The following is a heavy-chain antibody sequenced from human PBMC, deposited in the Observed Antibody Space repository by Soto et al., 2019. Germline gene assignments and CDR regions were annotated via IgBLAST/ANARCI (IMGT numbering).Heavy chain of an antibody. J-gene: IGHJ6*03. D-gene: IGHD3-10*01. CDR2: ISYDGSNK. V-gene: IGHV3-30*18. CDR3: AKDLGGQFEGPGYYYYMDV. Sequence: GGSLRLSCAASGFTFSSYGMHWVRQAPGKGLEWVAVISYDGSNKYYADSVKGRFTISRDNSKNTLYLQVNSLRAEDTAVYYCAKDLGGQFEGPGYYYYMDVWGKGTTVTAP. CDR1: GFTFSSYG.